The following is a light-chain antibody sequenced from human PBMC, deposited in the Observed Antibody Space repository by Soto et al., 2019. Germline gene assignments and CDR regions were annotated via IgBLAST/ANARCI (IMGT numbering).Light chain of an antibody. V-gene: IGKV1D-16*01. CDR2: AAS. Sequence: DIQMTQSPSSLSAAVGDRITITCRASQGIGNWVARYQQKSGKAPKSLIYAASNLQSGVPSRFSGTGSGTNFTLTINSLQPEDFASYYCQQYDSDPLTFGGGTKVDMK. J-gene: IGKJ4*01. CDR3: QQYDSDPLT. CDR1: QGIGNW.